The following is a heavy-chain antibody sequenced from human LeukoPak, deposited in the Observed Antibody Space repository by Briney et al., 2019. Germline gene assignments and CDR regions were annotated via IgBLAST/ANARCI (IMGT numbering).Heavy chain of an antibody. V-gene: IGHV3-23*01. Sequence: GGSLRLSFAPPGFPFSNYARRWVPWPPGRGVGWVPVISDSGGRTHYAHSVKGRFTISRDNSKNTLYLQMNSLRAEDTAVYYCVQKVTFGWERLGFQGGQGTLVTVSS. J-gene: IGHJ4*02. CDR1: GFPFSNYA. CDR3: VQKVTFGWERLGFQ. CDR2: ISDSGGRT. D-gene: IGHD3-16*01.